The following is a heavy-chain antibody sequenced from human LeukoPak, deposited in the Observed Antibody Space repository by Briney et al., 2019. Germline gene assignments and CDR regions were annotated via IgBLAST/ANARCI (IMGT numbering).Heavy chain of an antibody. V-gene: IGHV3-23*01. CDR2: ITGSGGNT. Sequence: GGSLRLSCAASGFTFSSYAMSWVRQAPGERLEWVSSITGSGGNTYYADSVKGRFTVSRDNSKNSLYLQMNSLRAEDTAVYYCARDLMRFLEWVNWGQGTLVTVSS. CDR1: GFTFSSYA. J-gene: IGHJ4*02. CDR3: ARDLMRFLEWVN. D-gene: IGHD3-3*01.